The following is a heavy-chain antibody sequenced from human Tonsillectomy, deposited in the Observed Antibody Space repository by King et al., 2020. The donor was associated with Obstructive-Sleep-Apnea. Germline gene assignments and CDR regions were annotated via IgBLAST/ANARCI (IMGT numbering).Heavy chain of an antibody. CDR2: IYYSGST. V-gene: IGHV4-59*08. D-gene: IGHD4-17*01. Sequence: QLQESGPGLVKPSETLSLTCTVSGGSISSYYWSWIRQPPGKGLEWIGYIYYSGSTNYNPSLKSRVTISVDTSKNQFSLKLSSVTAADTAVYYCARQSSKTVNTGPWGQGTLVPVSS. CDR1: GGSISSYY. CDR3: ARQSSKTVNTGP. J-gene: IGHJ5*02.